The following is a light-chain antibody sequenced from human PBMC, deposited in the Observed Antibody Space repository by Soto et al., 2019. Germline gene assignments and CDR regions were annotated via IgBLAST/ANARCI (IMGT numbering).Light chain of an antibody. V-gene: IGKV3-11*01. Sequence: EIVLTQSPATLSLSLGERATLSCRASQTVSSYLAWYQQKPGQAPRLLIYDASNRATGIPARFSGGGSGTDFTLTISSLEPEDFAVYYCQQRSNWPGTFGQGTKVEIK. CDR1: QTVSSY. CDR2: DAS. CDR3: QQRSNWPGT. J-gene: IGKJ2*01.